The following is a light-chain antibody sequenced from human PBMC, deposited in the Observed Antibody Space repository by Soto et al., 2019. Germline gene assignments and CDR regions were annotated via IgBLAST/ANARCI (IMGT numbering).Light chain of an antibody. V-gene: IGKV1-39*01. CDR1: LRIGTY. CDR2: AAS. J-gene: IGKJ1*01. CDR3: QQSYSTPLT. Sequence: DIHMTQSPSSLSASVGNRVTIICRASLRIGTYLNWFQQKPGKAPKILIYAASSLHSGVPSRFSGSGYGTDFSLTISSLQTEDFATYYCQQSYSTPLTFGQGTKVDIK.